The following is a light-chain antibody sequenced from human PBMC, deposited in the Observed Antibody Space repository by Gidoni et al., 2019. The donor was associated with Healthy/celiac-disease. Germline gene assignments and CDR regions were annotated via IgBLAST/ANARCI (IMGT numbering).Light chain of an antibody. J-gene: IGKJ1*01. CDR1: QSVSSSY. V-gene: IGKV3-20*01. CDR2: GAS. Sequence: EIVLTQSPGTLSLSPGERATLTCRASQSVSSSYLAWYQQKPGQAPRLLIYGASSRATGIPDRFRGSGSGTDFTLTISRLAPEDFAVYYCQQYGSSPETWTFGQGTKVEIK. CDR3: QQYGSSPETWT.